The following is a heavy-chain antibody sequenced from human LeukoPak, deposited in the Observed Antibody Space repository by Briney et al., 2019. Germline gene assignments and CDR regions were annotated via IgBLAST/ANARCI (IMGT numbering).Heavy chain of an antibody. CDR2: INPNSGGT. CDR3: ARAYDFWSGYYSIDY. V-gene: IGHV1-2*02. D-gene: IGHD3-3*01. Sequence: GASVKVSCKASGYTFTGYYMHWVRQAPGQGLEWMGWINPNSGGTNYAQKFQGRVTMTRDTSISTAYMELSRLRSGDTAVYYCARAYDFWSGYYSIDYWGQGTLVTVSS. J-gene: IGHJ4*02. CDR1: GYTFTGYY.